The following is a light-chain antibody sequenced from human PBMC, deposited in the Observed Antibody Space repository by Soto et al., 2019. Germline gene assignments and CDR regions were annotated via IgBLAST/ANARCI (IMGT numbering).Light chain of an antibody. CDR1: QSIDSW. CDR3: QQYKSFSLT. J-gene: IGKJ4*01. V-gene: IGKV1-5*03. CDR2: KTS. Sequence: QMTQSPSTLSASVGDRVTITCRASQSIDSWLAWYQQKPGKAPNLLIYKTSNLESGVPSRFSGSGSGTEFSLTISSLQPDDFATYYCQQYKSFSLTFGGGTRVEVK.